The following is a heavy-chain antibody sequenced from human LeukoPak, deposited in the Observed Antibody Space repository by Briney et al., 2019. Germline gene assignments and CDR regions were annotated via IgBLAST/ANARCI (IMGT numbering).Heavy chain of an antibody. Sequence: GGSLRLSCVASGITFSSYSMNWVRQAPGKGLEWVSYISSSNSTIYYADSVKGRFTISRDNSKNTLYLQMNSLRAEDTAVYYCAKDGNFRVPGEDWGQGTLVTVSS. J-gene: IGHJ4*02. CDR3: AKDGNFRVPGED. D-gene: IGHD3-10*01. V-gene: IGHV3-48*01. CDR1: GITFSSYS. CDR2: ISSSNSTI.